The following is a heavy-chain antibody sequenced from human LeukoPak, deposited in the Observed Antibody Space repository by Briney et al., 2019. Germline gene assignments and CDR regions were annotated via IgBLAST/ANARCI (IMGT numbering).Heavy chain of an antibody. CDR1: GYTFTGYY. V-gene: IGHV1-2*02. Sequence: GASVKVSRKASGYTFTGYYMHWVRQAPGQGLEWMGWINPNSGGTNYAQKFQGRVTMTRDTSISTAYMELSRARSDDTAVYYCARERKPGIAVAGAGGRDYYYMDVWGKGTTVTVSS. CDR3: ARERKPGIAVAGAGGRDYYYMDV. CDR2: INPNSGGT. D-gene: IGHD6-19*01. J-gene: IGHJ6*03.